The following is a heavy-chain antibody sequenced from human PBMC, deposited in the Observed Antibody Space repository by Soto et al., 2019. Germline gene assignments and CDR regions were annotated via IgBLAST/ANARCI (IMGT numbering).Heavy chain of an antibody. CDR1: GGTFSSYS. CDR3: ARGSYDILTGRLYYFDY. Sequence: ASVNVSCKASGGTFSSYSISWVRQAPGQGLEWMGGIIPIFGTANYAQKFQGRVTITADESTSTAYMELSSLRSEDTAVYYCARGSYDILTGRLYYFDYWGQGTLVTVSS. J-gene: IGHJ4*02. CDR2: IIPIFGTA. D-gene: IGHD3-9*01. V-gene: IGHV1-69*13.